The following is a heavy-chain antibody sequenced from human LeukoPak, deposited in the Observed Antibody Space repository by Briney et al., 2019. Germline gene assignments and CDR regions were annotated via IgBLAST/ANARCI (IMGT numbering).Heavy chain of an antibody. V-gene: IGHV1-69*13. D-gene: IGHD6-6*01. Sequence: SVKVSCKASGGTFSSYAISWVRQAPGQGLEWMGGIIPIFGTANYAQKFQGRVTITADESTSTAYMELSSLRSEDTAVYYCAREVIGAARPGPIDYWGQGTLVTVSP. J-gene: IGHJ4*02. CDR2: IIPIFGTA. CDR1: GGTFSSYA. CDR3: AREVIGAARPGPIDY.